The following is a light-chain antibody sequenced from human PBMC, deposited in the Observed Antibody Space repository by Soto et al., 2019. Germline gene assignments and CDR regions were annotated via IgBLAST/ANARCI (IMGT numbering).Light chain of an antibody. Sequence: QSVLTQPASVSGSPGQSITISCTGTSSDIGSYERVSWYQRHPGKAPKLMIYEDYRRPSGISNRFSGSKSGNTASLPISGRQAEDEADYYCCSYAGSDSFAVFGGGTKVTVL. CDR1: SSDIGSYER. J-gene: IGLJ3*02. CDR2: EDY. CDR3: CSYAGSDSFAV. V-gene: IGLV2-23*01.